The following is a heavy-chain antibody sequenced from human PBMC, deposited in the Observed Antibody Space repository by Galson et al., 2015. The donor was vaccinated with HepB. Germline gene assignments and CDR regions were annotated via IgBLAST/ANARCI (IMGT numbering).Heavy chain of an antibody. CDR3: AHPYYYDSSAAFDI. Sequence: SLRLSCAASGFTFSSYEMNWVRQAPGKGLEWVSYISSSGSTIYYADSVKGRFTISRDNAKNSLYLQMNSLRAEDTAVYYCAHPYYYDSSAAFDIWGQGTMVTVSS. CDR1: GFTFSSYE. CDR2: ISSSGSTI. V-gene: IGHV3-48*03. D-gene: IGHD3-22*01. J-gene: IGHJ3*02.